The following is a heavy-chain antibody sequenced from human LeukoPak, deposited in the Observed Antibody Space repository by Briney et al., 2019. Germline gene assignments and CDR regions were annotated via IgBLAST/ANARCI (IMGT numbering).Heavy chain of an antibody. D-gene: IGHD3-10*01. Sequence: PGGSLRLSCAASGFTFSSYSMNWVRQAPGKGLEWVSYISSSSSTIYYADSVKGRFTISRDNAKNSLYLQMNSLRAEDTAVYYCATELLWFGELFRDFDYWGQGTPVTVSS. V-gene: IGHV3-48*01. CDR1: GFTFSSYS. CDR3: ATELLWFGELFRDFDY. CDR2: ISSSSSTI. J-gene: IGHJ4*02.